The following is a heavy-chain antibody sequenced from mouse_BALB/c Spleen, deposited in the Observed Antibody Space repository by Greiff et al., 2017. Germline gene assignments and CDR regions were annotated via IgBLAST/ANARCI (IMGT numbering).Heavy chain of an antibody. V-gene: IGHV3-8*02. Sequence: EVQLLESGPSLVQPSQTLSLTCSVTGDSITSCYWHWIRKFPGNRLEYLGYISYSGSTYYNPSLISRISITRDTSKNQYYLQLKSVTTEDTATYYCARYEYCGSSYWYFDGWGAGTTGTGSA. CDR2: ISYSGST. J-gene: IGHJ1*01. CDR3: ARYEYCGSSYWYFDG. CDR1: GDSITSCY. D-gene: IGHD1-1*01.